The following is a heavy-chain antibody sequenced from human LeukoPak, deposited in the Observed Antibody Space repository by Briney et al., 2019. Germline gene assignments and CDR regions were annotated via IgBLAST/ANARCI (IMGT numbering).Heavy chain of an antibody. V-gene: IGHV1-69*13. CDR3: GRKKISSGTDDAFDI. CDR1: GGTFSSYA. CDR2: IIPIFDTA. Sequence: ASVKVSCKASGGTFSSYAISWVRQAPGQGLEWMGGIIPIFDTANYAQKFQGRVTITADESTNTAYMELSSLRSEDTAVYYCGRKKISSGTDDAFDIWGQGTMVTVSS. D-gene: IGHD3-10*01. J-gene: IGHJ3*02.